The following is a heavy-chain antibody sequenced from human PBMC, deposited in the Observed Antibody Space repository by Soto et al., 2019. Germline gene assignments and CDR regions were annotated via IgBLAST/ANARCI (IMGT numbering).Heavy chain of an antibody. Sequence: ETLSLTCTVSGGSMSSYYWSWVRQAPGKGLEWVSVFYSGGSTYYADSVKGRFNISRDNSKNTLYLQMNSLRAEDTAVYYCARAGLGYCISTSCSTTLYYYGMDVWGQGTTVTVSS. J-gene: IGHJ6*02. CDR3: ARAGLGYCISTSCSTTLYYYGMDV. CDR1: GGSMSSYY. V-gene: IGHV3-53*01. CDR2: FYSGGST. D-gene: IGHD2-2*01.